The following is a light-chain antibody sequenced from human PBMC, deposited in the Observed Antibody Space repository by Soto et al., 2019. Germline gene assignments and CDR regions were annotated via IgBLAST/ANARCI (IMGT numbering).Light chain of an antibody. V-gene: IGKV3-11*01. CDR1: QSVFTY. CDR3: HQRANWPGT. J-gene: IGKJ1*01. Sequence: EIVLTQSPATLSLSPWERATLSCRASQSVFTYLAWYQQKPGQAPRLLIYDVSDRATGIPARFSGTGFGTDFTLTISSLEPEDFAIYYCHQRANWPGTFGQGTKVDIK. CDR2: DVS.